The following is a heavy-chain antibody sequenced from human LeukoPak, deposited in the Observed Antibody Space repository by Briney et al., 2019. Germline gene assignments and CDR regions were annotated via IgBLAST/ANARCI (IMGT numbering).Heavy chain of an antibody. V-gene: IGHV4-61*01. CDR3: ARGKRYFDFDY. D-gene: IGHD3-9*01. CDR1: GGSFSSGSYY. CDR2: IYYSGST. Sequence: SETLSLTCTVSGGSFSSGSYYWSWIRQPPGKGLEWIGYIYYSGSTNYNPSLKSRVTISVDTSKNQFSLKLSSVTAADTAVYYCARGKRYFDFDYWGQGTLVTVSS. J-gene: IGHJ4*02.